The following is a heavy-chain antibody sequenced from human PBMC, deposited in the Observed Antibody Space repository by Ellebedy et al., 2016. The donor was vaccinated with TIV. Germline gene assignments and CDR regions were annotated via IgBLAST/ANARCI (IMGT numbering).Heavy chain of an antibody. CDR3: ARVVTPVTMSAFDI. J-gene: IGHJ3*02. CDR2: ITTYNANT. V-gene: IGHV1-18*01. D-gene: IGHD4-17*01. CDR1: GYMFTSYG. Sequence: ASVKVSCKASGYMFTSYGISWVRQAPGQGLEWMGWITTYNANTNYARKLQGRVTMTTDTSTSTAYMELRSLRSDDTAVYYCARVVTPVTMSAFDIWGQGTMVTVSS.